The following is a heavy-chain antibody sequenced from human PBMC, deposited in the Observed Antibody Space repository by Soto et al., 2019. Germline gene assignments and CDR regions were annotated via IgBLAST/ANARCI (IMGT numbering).Heavy chain of an antibody. J-gene: IGHJ4*02. CDR1: GFTFSSYW. V-gene: IGHV3-7*01. CDR3: ARDYLGY. CDR2: IKEDGSEK. Sequence: GGSLRLSCGVSGFTFSSYWMSWVRQAPGKGLEWVANIKEDGSEKYYVDSVKGRFTISRDNAKNSLYLQMNSLRVEDTAVYYCARDYLGYWGQGTLVTVSS.